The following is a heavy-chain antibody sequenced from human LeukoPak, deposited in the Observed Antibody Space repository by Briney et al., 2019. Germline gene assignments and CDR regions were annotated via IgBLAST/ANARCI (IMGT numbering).Heavy chain of an antibody. CDR1: GGTFSSYA. V-gene: IGHV1-69*13. CDR2: VIPIFGTA. Sequence: SGKVSCTASGGTFSSYAISWVRQAPGQGLEWRGGVIPIFGTANYAQKFPGRVTITADESTSTAYMELSSLRSDDTAVYYCARVESKRRSGGVDYWGQGTLVTVSS. J-gene: IGHJ4*02. CDR3: ARVESKRRSGGVDY.